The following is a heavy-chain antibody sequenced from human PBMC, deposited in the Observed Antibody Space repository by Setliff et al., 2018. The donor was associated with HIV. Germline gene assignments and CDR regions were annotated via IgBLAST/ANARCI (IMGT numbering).Heavy chain of an antibody. Sequence: SETLSLTCTVSGGSISSSSYYWGWIRQPPGKGLEWIGSIYYSGSTYYNPSLKSRFTISVDTSKHQFSLKLNSVTAADTAVYYCARVATGPESFDIWGQGTMVTVSS. CDR1: GGSISSSSYY. D-gene: IGHD3-9*01. CDR3: ARVATGPESFDI. V-gene: IGHV4-39*07. J-gene: IGHJ3*02. CDR2: IYYSGST.